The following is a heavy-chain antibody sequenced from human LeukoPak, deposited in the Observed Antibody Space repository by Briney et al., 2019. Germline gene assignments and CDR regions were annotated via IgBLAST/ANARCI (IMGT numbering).Heavy chain of an antibody. Sequence: PSETLSLTCTVSGGSISSSSYYWGWIRQPPGKGLEWIGSIYYSGSTYYNPSLKSRVTISVDTSKNQFSLKLSSVTAADTAVYYCARVAGSSGWAGEIDYWGQGTLVTVSS. J-gene: IGHJ4*02. CDR3: ARVAGSSGWAGEIDY. V-gene: IGHV4-39*07. CDR2: IYYSGST. CDR1: GGSISSSSYY. D-gene: IGHD6-19*01.